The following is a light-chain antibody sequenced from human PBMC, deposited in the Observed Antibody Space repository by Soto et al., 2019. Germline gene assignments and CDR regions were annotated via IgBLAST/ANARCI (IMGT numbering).Light chain of an antibody. Sequence: DVVMTQSPLSLTVTVGQPASISCRSSQSLGYSDGNTYLSWFQQGPGQSPRRLIYQVSKRDSGVTDRFSGSGSGTDFTLKISRLAADDVGIYYCMQGTHWPKTFGQGTKVEIK. CDR3: MQGTHWPKT. CDR1: QSLGYSDGNTY. CDR2: QVS. J-gene: IGKJ1*01. V-gene: IGKV2-30*01.